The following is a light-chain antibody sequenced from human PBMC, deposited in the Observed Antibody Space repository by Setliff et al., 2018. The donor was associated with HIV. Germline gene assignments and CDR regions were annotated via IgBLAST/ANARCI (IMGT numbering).Light chain of an antibody. CDR1: ISNIGSNT. J-gene: IGLJ1*01. Sequence: QSVLGATLSVWDPGQRVTISCSGSISNIGSNTINWYQRLPGTAPKLLIYSNFQRPSEVPDRFSASKSGTSASLAISGLQSDDEADYYCAAWDDSLNGYVFGTGTKVTVL. CDR3: AAWDDSLNGYV. CDR2: SNF. V-gene: IGLV1-44*01.